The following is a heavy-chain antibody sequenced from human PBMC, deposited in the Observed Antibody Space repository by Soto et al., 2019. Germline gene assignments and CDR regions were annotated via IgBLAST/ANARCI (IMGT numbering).Heavy chain of an antibody. CDR1: GFTFSTYG. V-gene: IGHV3-33*01. Sequence: QVQLVESGGGVVQPGRSLRLSCAASGFTFSTYGMHWVRQAPGKGLEWVAVIWYDGSNKYYADSVKGRFTISRDNSKNTLYLQMISLRAEDTAVYYCARDSNSYGMDVWGQGTTVTVSS. J-gene: IGHJ6*02. CDR2: IWYDGSNK. CDR3: ARDSNSYGMDV.